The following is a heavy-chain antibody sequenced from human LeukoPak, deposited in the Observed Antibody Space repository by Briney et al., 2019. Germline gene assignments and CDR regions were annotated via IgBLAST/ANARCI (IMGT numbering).Heavy chain of an antibody. Sequence: SETLSLTCTVSGYSISSAYYWGWIRQPPGKGLEWIGSIYHSGSTYYNPSLKSRVTMSVDTSKNQFSLKLSSVTAADTAVYYCARNPMDTAMPHYYYYMDVWGKGTTVTISS. CDR3: ARNPMDTAMPHYYYYMDV. V-gene: IGHV4-38-2*02. J-gene: IGHJ6*03. CDR2: IYHSGST. D-gene: IGHD5-18*01. CDR1: GYSISSAYY.